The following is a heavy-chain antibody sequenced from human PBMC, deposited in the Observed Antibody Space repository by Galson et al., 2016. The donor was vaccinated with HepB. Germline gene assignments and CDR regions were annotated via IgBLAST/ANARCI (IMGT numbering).Heavy chain of an antibody. CDR2: IWYDGSNQ. D-gene: IGHD3-22*01. V-gene: IGHV3-33*01. CDR3: ARDNDYDSSGFSVGY. Sequence: SMRLSCAASGFTFSGYGMHWVRQAPGKGLKWVAVIWYDGSNQYYTYSVKGRFTISRDNSKNTLYLQMNSLRVEDTAVYYCARDNDYDSSGFSVGYWGQGTLATVSS. J-gene: IGHJ4*02. CDR1: GFTFSGYG.